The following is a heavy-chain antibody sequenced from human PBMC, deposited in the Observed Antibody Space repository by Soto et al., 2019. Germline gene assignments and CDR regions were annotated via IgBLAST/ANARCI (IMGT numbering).Heavy chain of an antibody. CDR3: AREDTNESFFDS. V-gene: IGHV4-31*03. J-gene: IGHJ4*02. CDR2: VYYTGHT. CDR1: VGYISSGGNC. Sequence: PSETLCVTCIFSVGYISSGGNCWSWIRQHPGKGLEWIGFVYYTGHTKYNAALKSRASIAGDMSENQFSLTLTSVTAADTAVHYCAREDTNESFFDSWGPGIMVTVSS. D-gene: IGHD2-8*01.